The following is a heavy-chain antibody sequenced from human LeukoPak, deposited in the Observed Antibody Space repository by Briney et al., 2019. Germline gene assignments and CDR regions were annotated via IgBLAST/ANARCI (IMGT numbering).Heavy chain of an antibody. Sequence: SVKVSCKASGGTFSSYAISWVRQAPGQGLEWMGGIIPIFGTANYAQKFQGRVTITADESTSTAYMELSSLRSEDTAVYYCAGASRPIVVVIDDAFDIWGQGTMVTVSS. CDR3: AGASRPIVVVIDDAFDI. CDR2: IIPIFGTA. CDR1: GGTFSSYA. J-gene: IGHJ3*02. V-gene: IGHV1-69*13. D-gene: IGHD3-22*01.